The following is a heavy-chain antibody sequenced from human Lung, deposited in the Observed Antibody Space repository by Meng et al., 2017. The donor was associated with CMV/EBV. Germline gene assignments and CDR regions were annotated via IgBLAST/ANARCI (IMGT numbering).Heavy chain of an antibody. V-gene: IGHV5-51*01. J-gene: IGHJ5*02. Sequence: GEXXKISCKGSGYSFTSYWIGWVRQMPGKGLEWMGIIYPGDSDTRYSPSFQGQVTISADKSISTAYLQWSSLKASDTAMYYCARTVKYYYVSSGPDPWGPGNXVNGAS. CDR3: ARTVKYYYVSSGPDP. CDR2: IYPGDSDT. CDR1: GYSFTSYW. D-gene: IGHD3-22*01.